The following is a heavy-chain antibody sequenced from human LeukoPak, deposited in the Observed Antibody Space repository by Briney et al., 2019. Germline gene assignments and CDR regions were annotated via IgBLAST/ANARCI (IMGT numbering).Heavy chain of an antibody. CDR2: INPGTGGT. J-gene: IGHJ4*02. CDR1: GYTLTGFY. V-gene: IGHV1-2*02. Sequence: ASVKVSCKASGYTLTGFYIHWVRQAPGQGLEWMGWINPGTGGTSYAQNFQARVTLTRDTSTSTAYMELNSLRSDDTAVYFCARHLHFDYWGQGTLVSV. CDR3: ARHLHFDY.